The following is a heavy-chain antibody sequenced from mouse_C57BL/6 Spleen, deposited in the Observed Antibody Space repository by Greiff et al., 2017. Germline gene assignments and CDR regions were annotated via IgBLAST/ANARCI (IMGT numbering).Heavy chain of an antibody. J-gene: IGHJ4*01. CDR2: IDPSDSAT. Sequence: QVQLQQPGAGLVRPGSSVQLSCKASGYTFTSYWMHWVQQRPIQGLEWIGNIDPSDSATHYNQPFKDKATLTVDKSSSQAYMQLSSLTAEDSAVYYCARAHSGREGAMDNWGQGTSVTVSS. V-gene: IGHV1-52*01. CDR1: GYTFTSYW. CDR3: ARAHSGREGAMDN.